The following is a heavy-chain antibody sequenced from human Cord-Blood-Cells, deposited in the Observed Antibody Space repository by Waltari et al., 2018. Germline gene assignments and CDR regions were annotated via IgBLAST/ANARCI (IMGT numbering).Heavy chain of an antibody. J-gene: IGHJ4*02. Sequence: VQLVQSGAEVKKPGESLKISCKGSGYSFTSYWIGWVRQMPGKGLEWLGFIVPADSDTRYSTSCQGQVTISADKSISTAYLQWSSLKASDPAMYYCARQPQGGLWETGNYWGQGTLVTVSS. CDR2: IVPADSDT. CDR1: GYSFTSYW. D-gene: IGHD1-1*01. CDR3: ARQPQGGLWETGNY. V-gene: IGHV5-51*01.